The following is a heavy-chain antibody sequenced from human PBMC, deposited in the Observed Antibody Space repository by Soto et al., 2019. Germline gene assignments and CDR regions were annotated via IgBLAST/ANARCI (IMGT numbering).Heavy chain of an antibody. CDR1: GFTFSDYY. D-gene: IGHD5-12*01. CDR2: ISSSGSTI. CDR3: ARDRLRGYDSPRNLGDY. J-gene: IGHJ4*02. Sequence: GGSLRLSCAASGFTFSDYYMSWIRQAPGKGLEWVSYISSSGSTIYYADSVKGRFTISRDNAKNSLYLQMNSLRAEDTAVYYCARDRLRGYDSPRNLGDYWGQGTLVTVSS. V-gene: IGHV3-11*01.